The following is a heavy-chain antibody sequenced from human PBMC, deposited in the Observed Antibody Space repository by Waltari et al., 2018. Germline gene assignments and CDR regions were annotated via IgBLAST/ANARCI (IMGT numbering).Heavy chain of an antibody. V-gene: IGHV1-2*02. CDR1: GSGFTDPY. D-gene: IGHD3-3*01. CDR3: ARAGTQSNDYLSTFYPYFDH. J-gene: IGHJ4*02. CDR2: LNPKAGGT. Sequence: QVQLVQSGAQMRKPGASVKVSCKASGSGFTDPYIHWLRPAPGQGLEWMGWLNPKAGGTNYAQRFQGRITMTSGTSISTKYMEMSGLISDDTAIYFCARAGTQSNDYLSTFYPYFDHWGQGTLVTVSS.